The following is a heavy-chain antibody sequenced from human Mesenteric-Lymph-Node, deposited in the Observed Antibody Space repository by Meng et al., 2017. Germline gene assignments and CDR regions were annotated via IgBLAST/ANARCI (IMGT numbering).Heavy chain of an antibody. V-gene: IGHV4-4*02. Sequence: VQRQGAGPGLVKPSVTLSLTCTVSSGSISGSNWGSWVRQPPGKGLEWIGEISQSGPTYYNPSLKSRVTITGDWSKNQFSLNLNSVTAADTALYYCVRQGMTSYSWGYWGQGTLVTVSS. CDR2: ISQSGPT. CDR1: SGSISGSNW. CDR3: VRQGMTSYSWGY. J-gene: IGHJ4*02. D-gene: IGHD3-9*01.